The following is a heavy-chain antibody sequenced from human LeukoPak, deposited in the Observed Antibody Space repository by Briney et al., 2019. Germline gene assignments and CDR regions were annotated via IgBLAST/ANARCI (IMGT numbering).Heavy chain of an antibody. CDR3: ARDLMSSLADAFDI. J-gene: IGHJ3*02. V-gene: IGHV3-53*01. Sequence: GGSLRLSCAASGFTLSSNYMSWVRQAPGKGLEWVSVIYSGGSTYYADSVKGRFTISRDNSKNTLYLQMNSLRAEDTAVYYCARDLMSSLADAFDIWGQGTMVTVSS. CDR2: IYSGGST. CDR1: GFTLSSNY. D-gene: IGHD6-13*01.